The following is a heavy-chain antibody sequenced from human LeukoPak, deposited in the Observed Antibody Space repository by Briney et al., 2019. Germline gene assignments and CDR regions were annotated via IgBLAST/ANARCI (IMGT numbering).Heavy chain of an antibody. CDR3: AKDMWDIVVVPAALYYYGMDV. V-gene: IGHV3-43*02. D-gene: IGHD2-2*01. CDR2: ISGDGGST. Sequence: GGSLRFSCAASGFTFDDYAMHWVRQAPGKGLEWVSLISGDGGSTYYADSVKGRFTISRDNGKNSLYLQMNSLRTEDTALYYCAKDMWDIVVVPAALYYYGMDVWGQGTTVTVSS. CDR1: GFTFDDYA. J-gene: IGHJ6*02.